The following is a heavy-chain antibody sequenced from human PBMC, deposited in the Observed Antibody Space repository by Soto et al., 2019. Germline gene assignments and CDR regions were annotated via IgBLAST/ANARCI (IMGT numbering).Heavy chain of an antibody. CDR1: AGSVSGCY. Sequence: SETLSLTCAIYAGSVSGCYWSWVRQPPGKGLEWIGEINDSGTTNYNPSLKSRVTISAYTSKTHFSLRLTSVTAAATAVYYCARETSQTVSSHYGMDVWGQGTTVTVSS. J-gene: IGHJ6*02. D-gene: IGHD1-1*01. CDR3: ARETSQTVSSHYGMDV. V-gene: IGHV4-34*01. CDR2: INDSGTT.